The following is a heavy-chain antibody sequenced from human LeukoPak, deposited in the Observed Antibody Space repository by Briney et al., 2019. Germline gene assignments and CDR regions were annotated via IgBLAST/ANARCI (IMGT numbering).Heavy chain of an antibody. D-gene: IGHD3-10*01. CDR1: GGSFSGYY. CDR2: INHSGST. J-gene: IGHJ4*02. V-gene: IGHV4-34*01. CDR3: ARRGRLLLWFGETYKGYFDY. Sequence: SETLSLTCAVYGGSFSGYYWSWIRQPPGKGLEWIGKINHSGSTNYNPSLKSRVTISVDTSKNQFSLKLSSVTAADTAVYYCARRGRLLLWFGETYKGYFDYWGQGTLVTVSS.